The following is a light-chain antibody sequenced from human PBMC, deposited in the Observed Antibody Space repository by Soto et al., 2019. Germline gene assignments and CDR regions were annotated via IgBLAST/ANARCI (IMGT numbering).Light chain of an antibody. V-gene: IGLV2-8*01. Sequence: QSALTQPPSASGSPGQSVTISCTGTSSDVGGYNSVSWYQQHPGKAPKLMICDVSKRPSGVPDRFSGSKSGNTASLTVSGLQAEDEADYYCSSYAGSNNWVFGGGTKVTVL. J-gene: IGLJ3*02. CDR2: DVS. CDR1: SSDVGGYNS. CDR3: SSYAGSNNWV.